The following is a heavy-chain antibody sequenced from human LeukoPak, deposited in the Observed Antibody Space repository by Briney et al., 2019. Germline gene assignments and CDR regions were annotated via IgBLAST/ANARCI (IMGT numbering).Heavy chain of an antibody. D-gene: IGHD4-17*01. J-gene: IGHJ4*02. CDR1: GGTFSSYA. Sequence: SVKVSCKASGGTFSSYAISWVRQAPGRGLEWMGGIIPIFGTANYAQKFQGRVTITADESTSTAYMELSSLRSEDTAVHYCARDMRYGDYSNWGQGTLVTVSS. CDR2: IIPIFGTA. V-gene: IGHV1-69*13. CDR3: ARDMRYGDYSN.